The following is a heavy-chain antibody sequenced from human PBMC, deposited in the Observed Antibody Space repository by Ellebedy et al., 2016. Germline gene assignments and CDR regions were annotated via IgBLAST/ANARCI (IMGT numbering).Heavy chain of an antibody. J-gene: IGHJ3*02. V-gene: IGHV1-18*01. CDR3: ATAGEYSGSYADAFDI. D-gene: IGHD1-26*01. CDR1: GYTISSYG. Sequence: ASVKVSCKASGYTISSYGVTWVRQAPGQGLEWMGWISPYNAKTNYTQNFQGRVTMTTDTSTNTAYMELRSLRSDDTAVYYCATAGEYSGSYADAFDIWGQGTMVTVSS. CDR2: ISPYNAKT.